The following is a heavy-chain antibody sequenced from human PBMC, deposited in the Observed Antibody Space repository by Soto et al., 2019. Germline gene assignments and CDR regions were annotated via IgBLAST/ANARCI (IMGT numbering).Heavy chain of an antibody. CDR3: ARVFITLIALNWLDP. CDR2: ISYDGSSQ. Sequence: QPGGSLRLSCAASGFTFSNHAMHWVRQAPGKGLEWVALISYDGSSQYYADSVKGRFTLSRDNSNNILYLRMDSLRAEDTAVYYCARVFITLIALNWLDPWGQGTLVTVSS. J-gene: IGHJ5*02. CDR1: GFTFSNHA. D-gene: IGHD3-22*01. V-gene: IGHV3-30-3*01.